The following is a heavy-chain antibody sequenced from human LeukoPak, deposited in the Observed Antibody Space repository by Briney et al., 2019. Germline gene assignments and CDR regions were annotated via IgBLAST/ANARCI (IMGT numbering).Heavy chain of an antibody. CDR3: AREVVAATGGDAFDI. CDR1: GFTFSSYS. J-gene: IGHJ3*02. V-gene: IGHV3-21*01. Sequence: GGSLRLSCAASGFTFSSYSVNWVRQAPGKGLEWVSSISSSSSYIYYADSVKGRFTISRDNAKNSLYLQMNSLRAEDTAVYYCAREVVAATGGDAFDIWGQGTMVTVSS. D-gene: IGHD2-15*01. CDR2: ISSSSSYI.